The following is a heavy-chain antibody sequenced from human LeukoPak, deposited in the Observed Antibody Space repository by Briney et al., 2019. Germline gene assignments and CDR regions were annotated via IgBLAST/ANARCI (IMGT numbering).Heavy chain of an antibody. V-gene: IGHV3-21*01. Sequence: GGSLRLSCAASGFTFSSYDMNWVRQAPGKGLEWVSSISTRSTYIYYTDSVKGRFTISRDNAERSLYLQMNSLRAEDTAVYYCARVPGPRIAYYNMDVWGQGTTVTVSS. J-gene: IGHJ6*02. CDR3: ARVPGPRIAYYNMDV. CDR1: GFTFSSYD. D-gene: IGHD2-21*01. CDR2: ISTRSTYI.